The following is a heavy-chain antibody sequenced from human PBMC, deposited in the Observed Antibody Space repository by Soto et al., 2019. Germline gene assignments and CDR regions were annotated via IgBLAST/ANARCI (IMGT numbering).Heavy chain of an antibody. J-gene: IGHJ6*03. D-gene: IGHD2-2*01. V-gene: IGHV3-33*01. CDR1: GFTFSSYG. Sequence: GGSLRLSCAASGFTFSSYGMHWVRQAPGKGLEWVAVIWYDGSNKYYADSVKGRFTISRDNSKNTLYLQMNSLRAEDTAVYYCARDSAHCSSTSCPYYYYYMDVWGKGTTVTVSS. CDR3: ARDSAHCSSTSCPYYYYYMDV. CDR2: IWYDGSNK.